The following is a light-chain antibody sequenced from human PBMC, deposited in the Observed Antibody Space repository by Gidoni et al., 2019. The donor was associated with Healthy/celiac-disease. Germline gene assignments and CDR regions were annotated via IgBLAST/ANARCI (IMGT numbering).Light chain of an antibody. CDR2: DAS. CDR1: QSVSSY. V-gene: IGKV3-11*01. J-gene: IGKJ2*01. CDR3: QQRSNWPPYX. Sequence: EIVLTQSPATLSLSPGERATLSCRASQSVSSYLAWYQQKPGQAPRLLIYDASNRATGIPARFSVSGSGTDFTLTISSLEPEDFAVYYCQQRSNWPPYXFXQGTXLEIK.